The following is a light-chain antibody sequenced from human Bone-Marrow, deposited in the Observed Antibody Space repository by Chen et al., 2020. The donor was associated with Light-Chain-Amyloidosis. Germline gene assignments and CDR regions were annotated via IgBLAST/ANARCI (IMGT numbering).Light chain of an antibody. CDR3: QSADSSGTYEVI. V-gene: IGLV3-25*03. J-gene: IGLJ2*01. CDR2: RDT. CDR1: DLPTEY. Sequence: SYDLTQPPSVSVSPGQTARITCSGDDLPTEYAYWYQQKPGQAPVLVIHRDTERPSGISERFSGSSSGTTATLTINGVQAEDEADYHCQSADSSGTYEVIFGGGTKLTVL.